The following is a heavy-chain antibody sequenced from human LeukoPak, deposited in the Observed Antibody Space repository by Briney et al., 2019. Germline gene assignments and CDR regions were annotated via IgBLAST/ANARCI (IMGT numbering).Heavy chain of an antibody. V-gene: IGHV3-23*01. CDR1: GFTFGDYA. Sequence: PGGSLRLSCTASGFTFGDYAMSWVRQAPGKGLEWVSAISGSGGSTYYADSVKGRFTISRDNSKNTLYLQMNSLRAEDTAVYYCAKGGLRVVPAAPDAFDIWGQGTMVTVSS. CDR2: ISGSGGST. D-gene: IGHD2-2*01. J-gene: IGHJ3*02. CDR3: AKGGLRVVPAAPDAFDI.